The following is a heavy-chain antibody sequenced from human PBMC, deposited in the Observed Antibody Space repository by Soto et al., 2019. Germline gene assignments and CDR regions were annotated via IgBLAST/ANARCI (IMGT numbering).Heavy chain of an antibody. D-gene: IGHD1-1*01. J-gene: IGHJ4*02. CDR1: GFTVSSNY. CDR2: IYSGGST. Sequence: GGSLRLSCAASGFTVSSNYMSWVRQAPGKGLEWVSVIYSGGSTCYADSVKGRFTISRDNSKNTLYLQMNSLRAEDTAVYYCARNGRNRDFDYWGQGTLVTVSS. CDR3: ARNGRNRDFDY. V-gene: IGHV3-53*01.